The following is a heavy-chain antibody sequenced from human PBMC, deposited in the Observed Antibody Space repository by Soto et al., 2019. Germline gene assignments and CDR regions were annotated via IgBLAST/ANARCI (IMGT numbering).Heavy chain of an antibody. CDR2: ISHDGSNK. J-gene: IGHJ5*02. CDR3: AKDNCISTSCYPLYNWFDP. CDR1: GFTFSSYG. Sequence: GGSLRLSCAASGFTFSSYGMHWVRQAPGKGLEWVAVISHDGSNKYYGDSVKGRFTISRDNSKNTLYLQMNSLRAEDTAVYYCAKDNCISTSCYPLYNWFDPWGQGTLVTVST. V-gene: IGHV3-30*18. D-gene: IGHD2-2*01.